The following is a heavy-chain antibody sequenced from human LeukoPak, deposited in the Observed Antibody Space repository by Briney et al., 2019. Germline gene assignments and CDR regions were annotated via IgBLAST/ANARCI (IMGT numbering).Heavy chain of an antibody. V-gene: IGHV3-21*01. J-gene: IGHJ6*02. CDR2: ISSSSSYI. Sequence: AGGSLRLSCAASGFTFSSYSMNWVRQAPGKGLEWVSSISSSSSYIYYADSVKGRFTISRDNAKNSLYLQMNSLRAEDTAVYYCAREGTYYDFWSGYLTRTLRYYYGMDVWGQGTTVTVSS. D-gene: IGHD3-3*01. CDR3: AREGTYYDFWSGYLTRTLRYYYGMDV. CDR1: GFTFSSYS.